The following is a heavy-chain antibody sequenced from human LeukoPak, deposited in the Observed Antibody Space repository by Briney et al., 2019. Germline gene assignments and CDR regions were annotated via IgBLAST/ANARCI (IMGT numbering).Heavy chain of an antibody. D-gene: IGHD3-10*01. Sequence: PGGSLRLSCAASGFTFNNCGMHWVRQAPGKGLEWVAFIRYNGNNQYYADSVKGRFTISRDNSKNTLYLQMNSLKGDDTAVYYCAKDSAFYYIDVWGKGTTVIISS. CDR3: AKDSAFYYIDV. CDR2: IRYNGNNQ. J-gene: IGHJ6*03. V-gene: IGHV3-30*02. CDR1: GFTFNNCG.